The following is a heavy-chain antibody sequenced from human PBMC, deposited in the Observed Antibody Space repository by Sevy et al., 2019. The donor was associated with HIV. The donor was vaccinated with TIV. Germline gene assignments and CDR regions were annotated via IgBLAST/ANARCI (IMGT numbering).Heavy chain of an antibody. CDR1: GGTFGSYA. V-gene: IGHV1-69*13. CDR2: IIPIFGTA. J-gene: IGHJ4*02. CDR3: ARDREGYCSSTSCYTLDY. D-gene: IGHD2-2*02. Sequence: ASVKVSCKASGGTFGSYAISWVRQAPGQGLEWMGGIIPIFGTANYAQKFQGRVTITADESTSTAYMELSSLRSEDTAVYYCARDREGYCSSTSCYTLDYWGQGTLVTVSS.